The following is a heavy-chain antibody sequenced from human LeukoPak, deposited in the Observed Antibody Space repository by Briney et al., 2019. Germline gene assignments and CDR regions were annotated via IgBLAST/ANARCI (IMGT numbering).Heavy chain of an antibody. J-gene: IGHJ6*03. CDR2: ISRSGSTK. D-gene: IGHD2-15*01. Sequence: GGSLRLSCAASGFTFSDYNMRWIRQAAGKVLEWVSSISRSGSTKYYAYSVKGVFTITRDNANNSLFLQMNSLREEDTAVYYCARVLRYCSGGNCYFGGLGYMDVWDKGMTVT. CDR3: ARVLRYCSGGNCYFGGLGYMDV. V-gene: IGHV3-11*01. CDR1: GFTFSDYN.